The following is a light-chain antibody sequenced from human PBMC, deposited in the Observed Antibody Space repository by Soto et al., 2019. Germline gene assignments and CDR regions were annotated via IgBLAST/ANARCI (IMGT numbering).Light chain of an antibody. CDR3: SSYAGSNNLL. V-gene: IGLV2-14*01. Sequence: QSALTQPASVSGSPGQSIAVSCTGTSSDVGGYNYVSWYQQHPGRAPKLMIYDVINRPSGVSNRFSGSKSGNTASLTISGLQAEDEADYYCSSYAGSNNLLFGGGTKVTVL. CDR2: DVI. J-gene: IGLJ2*01. CDR1: SSDVGGYNY.